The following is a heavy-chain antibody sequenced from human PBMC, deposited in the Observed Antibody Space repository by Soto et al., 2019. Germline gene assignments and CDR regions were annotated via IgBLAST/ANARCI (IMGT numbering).Heavy chain of an antibody. Sequence: ADTLSLTCTVSGGSIGGCYDYWSRFPQPQGKGLEYIGYISYSGSTNYNPSLKSRVTTSLDTSKNQFSLKLSSVTAADTAIYYCASLNFDILTGYYAFDLWGQGTMVTVSS. CDR1: GGSIGGCYDY. J-gene: IGHJ3*01. D-gene: IGHD3-9*01. CDR2: ISYSGST. CDR3: ASLNFDILTGYYAFDL. V-gene: IGHV4-30-4*02.